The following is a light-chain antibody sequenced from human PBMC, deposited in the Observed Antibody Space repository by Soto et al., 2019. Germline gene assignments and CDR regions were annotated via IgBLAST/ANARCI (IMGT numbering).Light chain of an antibody. V-gene: IGKV3-15*01. J-gene: IGKJ1*01. CDR3: QQYNDWPKT. Sequence: DIVMTQSSGSLSVSPRERITLSRRASQGVGSDLAWYQQKSGQAPSLLIYAASTRAAGVPARFSGRGAGTEFTLTISSLQSEDFAVYYCQQYNDWPKTFGQGTKVDIK. CDR2: AAS. CDR1: QGVGSD.